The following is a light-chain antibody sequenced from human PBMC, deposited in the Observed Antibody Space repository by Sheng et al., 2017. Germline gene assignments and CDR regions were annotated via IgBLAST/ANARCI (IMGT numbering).Light chain of an antibody. CDR1: QSVLYSPKNLNY. Sequence: DIVMTQSPDSLPVSLGERATIRCKSSQSVLYSPKNLNYLAWFQQKQGSLLSFSFTGLPPGNPGSRTRFXGSGSGTDFTLTINRLQAEDVAVYYCQQYFTMPGTFGPGTKVDLK. CDR2: GLP. J-gene: IGKJ3*01. CDR3: QQYFTMPGT. V-gene: IGKV4-1*01.